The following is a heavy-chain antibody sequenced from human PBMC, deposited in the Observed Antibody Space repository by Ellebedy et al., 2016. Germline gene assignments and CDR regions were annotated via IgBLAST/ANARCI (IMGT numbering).Heavy chain of an antibody. CDR2: VNGDGSQR. D-gene: IGHD3-10*01. J-gene: IGHJ4*02. Sequence: GGSLRLSXAASGFSFSEYWMHWVRQAPGKGLEWVAIVNGDGSQRDHVDSVKGRFTISRDNAKNSLYLQMNSLRAEDTAVYYCAKDSSRSGSYPPGYWGQGTLVTVSS. CDR3: AKDSSRSGSYPPGY. CDR1: GFSFSEYW. V-gene: IGHV3-7*05.